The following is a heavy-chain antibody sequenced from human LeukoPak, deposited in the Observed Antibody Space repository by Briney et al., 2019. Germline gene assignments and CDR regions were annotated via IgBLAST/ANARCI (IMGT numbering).Heavy chain of an antibody. D-gene: IGHD3-10*01. J-gene: IGHJ4*02. CDR2: LSGGGDSR. V-gene: IGHV3-23*01. Sequence: DPGGSLRLSCAASGFAFSNYAMSWVRQAPGKGLEWVSSLSGGGDSRYYADSVMGRFAISRDNSKNTLYLQMNSLRAEDTAVYYCAKAVRSMVTGGGYFDSWGQGTLVTVSS. CDR3: AKAVRSMVTGGGYFDS. CDR1: GFAFSNYA.